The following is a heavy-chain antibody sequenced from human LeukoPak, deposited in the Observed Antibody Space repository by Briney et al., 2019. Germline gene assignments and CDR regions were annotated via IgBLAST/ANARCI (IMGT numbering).Heavy chain of an antibody. CDR3: AKNSGSYWDYFDY. V-gene: IGHV3-23*01. Sequence: GGSLRLSCAASGFTFSNYVMTWVRQAPGKGLEWVSAISGSGGSTYYADSVKGRFTISRDNSENTLYLQMNSLRAEDTAVYYCAKNSGSYWDYFDYWGQGTLVTVSS. CDR1: GFTFSNYV. CDR2: ISGSGGST. D-gene: IGHD1-26*01. J-gene: IGHJ4*02.